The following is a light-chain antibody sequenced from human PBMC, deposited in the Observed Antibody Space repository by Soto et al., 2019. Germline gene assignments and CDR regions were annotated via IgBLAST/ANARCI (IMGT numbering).Light chain of an antibody. CDR1: SSDVGGYNY. J-gene: IGLJ2*01. Sequence: QSALTQPPSASGSLGQSVTFSCTGTSSDVGGYNYVSWYQQHPGKAPKLIIYEVHKRPSGVPDRFSGSKSGNTASLTVSGLQAEDEADYYCTSYAGSNNVVFGGGTKLTVL. V-gene: IGLV2-8*01. CDR2: EVH. CDR3: TSYAGSNNVV.